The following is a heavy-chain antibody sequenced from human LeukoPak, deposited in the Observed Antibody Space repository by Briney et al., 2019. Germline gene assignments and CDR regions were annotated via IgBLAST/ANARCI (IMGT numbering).Heavy chain of an antibody. CDR3: ARSIAARPPLPFDY. V-gene: IGHV3-21*01. CDR2: ISSSSSYI. J-gene: IGHJ4*02. Sequence: PGGSLRLSCAASGFTFSSYSMNWVRQAPGKGLEWVSSISSSSSYIYYADSVKGRFTISRDNAKNSLYLQMNSLRAEDTAVYYCARSIAARPPLPFDYWGQGTLVTVSS. CDR1: GFTFSSYS. D-gene: IGHD6-6*01.